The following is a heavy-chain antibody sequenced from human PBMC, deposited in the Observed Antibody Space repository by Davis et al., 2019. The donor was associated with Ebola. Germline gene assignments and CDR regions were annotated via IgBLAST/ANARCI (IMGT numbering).Heavy chain of an antibody. Sequence: PSETLSLTCTVSGGSISSYYWSWIRQPPGKGLEWIGEINHSGSTNYNPSLKSRVTISVDTSKNQFSLKLSSVTAADTAVYYCARGTPPGAFDIWGQGTMVTVSS. CDR1: GGSISSYY. V-gene: IGHV4-34*01. J-gene: IGHJ3*02. CDR2: INHSGST. CDR3: ARGTPPGAFDI.